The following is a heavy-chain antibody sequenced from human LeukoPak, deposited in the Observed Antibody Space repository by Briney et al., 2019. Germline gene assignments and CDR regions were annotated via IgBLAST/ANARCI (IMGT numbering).Heavy chain of an antibody. V-gene: IGHV6-1*01. CDR3: ARKGWNYDVQAFDI. Sequence: SQTLSLTCAISWDSVSSNSAAWTWIRQSPSRGLEWLGRTYYRSKWYNDYAVSVKSRITINPDTSKNQFSLQLNSVTPEDTAVYYCARKGWNYDVQAFDIWGQGTMVTVSS. CDR1: WDSVSSNSAA. J-gene: IGHJ3*02. CDR2: TYYRSKWYN. D-gene: IGHD1-7*01.